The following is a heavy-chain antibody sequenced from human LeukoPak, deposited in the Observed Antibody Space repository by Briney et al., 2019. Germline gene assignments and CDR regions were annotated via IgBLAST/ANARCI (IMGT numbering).Heavy chain of an antibody. Sequence: ATVKVSCKASGYLFTGYYIHWVRQAPGQGLEWMGRFNPNSGATNYAQNFQGRVTMTRDTSISTAYMELSRLRSDDTAVYYCASSRDTATFDPWGQGTLVTVSS. V-gene: IGHV1-2*02. J-gene: IGHJ5*02. CDR1: GYLFTGYY. CDR3: ASSRDTATFDP. D-gene: IGHD5-18*01. CDR2: FNPNSGAT.